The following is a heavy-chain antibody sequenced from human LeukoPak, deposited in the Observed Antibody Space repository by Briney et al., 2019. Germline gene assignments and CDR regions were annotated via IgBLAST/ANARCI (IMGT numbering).Heavy chain of an antibody. CDR2: IYYTGST. D-gene: IGHD6-19*01. V-gene: IGHV4-59*01. CDR3: ARDLDSSGWYHYFDY. CDR1: GGSISRDY. Sequence: SETLSLTCTVSGGSISRDYWSWIRQPPGKGLEWIGYIYYTGSTNYNPSLKSRVTISVDTSKNQFSLKLSSVTAADTAVYYCARDLDSSGWYHYFDYWGQGTLVTVSS. J-gene: IGHJ4*02.